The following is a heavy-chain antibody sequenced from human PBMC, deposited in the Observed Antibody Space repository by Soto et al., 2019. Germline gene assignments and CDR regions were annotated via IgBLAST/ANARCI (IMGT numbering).Heavy chain of an antibody. V-gene: IGHV1-18*04. CDR3: ARALFYNDFWSGYQYYFDY. J-gene: IGHJ4*02. CDR1: GYTFTSYG. D-gene: IGHD3-3*01. Sequence: GASVKVSFKASGYTFTSYGISWLRQAPGQGLEWMGWISAYNGNTNYAQKLQGRVTMTTDTSTSTAYMELRSLRSDDTAVYYCARALFYNDFWSGYQYYFDYWGRGTLVTVSS. CDR2: ISAYNGNT.